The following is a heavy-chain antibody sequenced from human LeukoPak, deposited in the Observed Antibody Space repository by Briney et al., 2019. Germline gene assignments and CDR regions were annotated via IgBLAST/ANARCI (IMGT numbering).Heavy chain of an antibody. V-gene: IGHV3-43*02. CDR3: AKTPPSYGR. J-gene: IGHJ4*02. Sequence: GGSLRLSCAASGFTFDDYAMHWVRQAPGKGLEWVSLISGGGATTYYADSVKGRFTISRDSSKNSLYLQMNSLRTEDTALYYCAKTPPSYGRWGQGTLVTVSS. D-gene: IGHD1-14*01. CDR1: GFTFDDYA. CDR2: ISGGGATT.